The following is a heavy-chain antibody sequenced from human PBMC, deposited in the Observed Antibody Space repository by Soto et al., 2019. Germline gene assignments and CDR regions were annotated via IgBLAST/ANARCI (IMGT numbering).Heavy chain of an antibody. CDR3: ASRERVDAFDI. J-gene: IGHJ3*02. V-gene: IGHV1-69*01. D-gene: IGHD1-26*01. CDR2: IIPILGSA. CDR1: GGSFSSNA. Sequence: QVQLVQSGAEVKKPGSSVKVSCKASGGSFSSNAISWVRQAPGQGLEWMGGIIPILGSANYAQKFQDRLTITADGSTTTTYMELNSQRSEDAAVYYCASRERVDAFDIWGQGTLVTVSS.